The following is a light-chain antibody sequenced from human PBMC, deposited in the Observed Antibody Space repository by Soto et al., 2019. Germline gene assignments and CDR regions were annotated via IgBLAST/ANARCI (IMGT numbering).Light chain of an antibody. CDR2: GAS. Sequence: DIHMTQSPSSLSPSVGDRDTLTCRASQSISRHLNWYQQKAGRAPRLLIYGASNLQSGVPSRFSGGGSGTEFTLTISSLLPEDFATYYCQQGYSNPVTFGQGTRLEIK. J-gene: IGKJ5*01. CDR3: QQGYSNPVT. V-gene: IGKV1-39*01. CDR1: QSISRH.